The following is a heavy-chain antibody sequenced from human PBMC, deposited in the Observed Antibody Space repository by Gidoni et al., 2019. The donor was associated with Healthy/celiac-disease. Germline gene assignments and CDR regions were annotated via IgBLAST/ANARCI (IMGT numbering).Heavy chain of an antibody. D-gene: IGHD3-22*01. CDR1: GYTFTSYA. J-gene: IGHJ4*02. V-gene: IGHV1-3*01. CDR3: ARVVVVITGDYFDY. CDR2: IKAGNGNT. Sequence: QVQLVQSGAEVKKPGASVQVSCKASGYTFTSYAMPWVRQAPGQRLAWMGWIKAGNGNTKYSQKFQGRVTITRDTSASTAYMELSSLRSEDTAVYYCARVVVVITGDYFDYWGQGTLVTVSS.